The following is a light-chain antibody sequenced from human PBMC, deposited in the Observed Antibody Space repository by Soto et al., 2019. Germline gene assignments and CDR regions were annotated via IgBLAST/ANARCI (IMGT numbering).Light chain of an antibody. CDR1: QSVSDN. J-gene: IGKJ4*01. CDR2: GAS. CDR3: QQYNNWPLT. V-gene: IGKV3D-15*01. Sequence: ETVMTQSPATLSVSPGERATLSCRASQSVSDNLAWYQQKPGQAPRLLIYGASTWATGIPARFSGSGSGTEFTLTIDTLQSEDFAVYYCQQYNNWPLTFGGGTK.